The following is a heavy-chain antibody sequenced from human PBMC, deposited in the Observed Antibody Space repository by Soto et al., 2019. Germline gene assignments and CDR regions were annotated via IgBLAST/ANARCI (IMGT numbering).Heavy chain of an antibody. V-gene: IGHV4-59*01. CDR2: IYYSGST. CDR1: GGSISSYY. Sequence: SETLSLTCTVSGGSISSYYWSWIRQPPGKGLEWIGYIYYSGSTNYNPSLKSRVTISVDTSKNQFSLKLSSVTAADTAVYYCAREYGGRRDCSGGSCYSDVDAFDIWGQGTMVTVSS. J-gene: IGHJ3*02. D-gene: IGHD2-15*01. CDR3: AREYGGRRDCSGGSCYSDVDAFDI.